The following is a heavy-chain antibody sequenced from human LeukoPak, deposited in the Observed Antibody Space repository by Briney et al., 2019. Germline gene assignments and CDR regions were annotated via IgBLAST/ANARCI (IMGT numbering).Heavy chain of an antibody. CDR1: GYTLTSYS. V-gene: IGHV1-18*01. J-gene: IGHJ5*02. CDR3: ARPRVNDYDSSGYFSWFDP. CDR2: ISVFNGNT. D-gene: IGHD3-22*01. Sequence: ASVKVSCKASGYTLTSYSIGWVRQAPGQGLEWMGWISVFNGNTNYAQKFQGRVTMTTDTSTSTAYMELRSLTSDDTAVYYCARPRVNDYDSSGYFSWFDPWGQGTLVTVSS.